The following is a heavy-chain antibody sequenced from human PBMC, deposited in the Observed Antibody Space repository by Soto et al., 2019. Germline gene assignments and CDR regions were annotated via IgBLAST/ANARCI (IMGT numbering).Heavy chain of an antibody. J-gene: IGHJ3*02. CDR2: IYYSGST. CDR3: ARSTYSSGWYGAFYI. D-gene: IGHD6-19*01. Sequence: QLQLQESGPGLVKPSETLSLTCTVSGGSISSSSYYWGWIRQPPGKGLEWIGSIYYSGSTYYNPSLKSRVTISVDTSKNQFSLKLSSVTAADTAVYYCARSTYSSGWYGAFYIWGQGTMVTVSS. V-gene: IGHV4-39*01. CDR1: GGSISSSSYY.